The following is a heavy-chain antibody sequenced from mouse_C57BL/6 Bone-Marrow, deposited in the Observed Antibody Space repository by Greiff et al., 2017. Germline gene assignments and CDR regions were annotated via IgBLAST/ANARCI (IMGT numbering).Heavy chain of an antibody. D-gene: IGHD1-1*01. CDR3: ANNYGSPFDY. Sequence: QVQLQQPGAELVRPGTSVKLSCKASGYTFTSYWMHWVKQRPGQGLEWIGVIDPSDSYTNYNQKFKGKATLTVDTSSSTAYMQLSSLTSEDSAVYYCANNYGSPFDYWGQGTTLTVSS. CDR2: IDPSDSYT. J-gene: IGHJ2*01. V-gene: IGHV1-59*01. CDR1: GYTFTSYW.